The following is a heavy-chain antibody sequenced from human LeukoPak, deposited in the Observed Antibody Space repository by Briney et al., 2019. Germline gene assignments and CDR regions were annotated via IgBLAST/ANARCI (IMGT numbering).Heavy chain of an antibody. J-gene: IGHJ3*02. D-gene: IGHD3-9*01. CDR1: GFTFSSYS. CDR2: ISSSSSTI. CDR3: ARDGDYDILTGYLNGDAFDI. V-gene: IGHV3-48*01. Sequence: GGSLRLSCAASGFTFSSYSMNWVRQAPGKGLEWVSYISSSSSTIYYADSVKGRFTNSRDNAKNSLYLQMNSLRAEDTAVYYCARDGDYDILTGYLNGDAFDIWGQGTMVTVSS.